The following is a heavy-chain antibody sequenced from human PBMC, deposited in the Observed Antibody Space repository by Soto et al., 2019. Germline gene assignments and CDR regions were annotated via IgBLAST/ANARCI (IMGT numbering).Heavy chain of an antibody. D-gene: IGHD6-6*01. J-gene: IGHJ6*02. Sequence: SVKVSCKASGGTFSSYAISWVRQAPGQGLEWMGGIIPIFGTANYAQKFQGRVTITADESTSTAYMELSSLRSEDTAVYYCARDGPLAARIHYYYYCMDVWGQGTTVTAP. CDR3: ARDGPLAARIHYYYYCMDV. CDR1: GGTFSSYA. CDR2: IIPIFGTA. V-gene: IGHV1-69*13.